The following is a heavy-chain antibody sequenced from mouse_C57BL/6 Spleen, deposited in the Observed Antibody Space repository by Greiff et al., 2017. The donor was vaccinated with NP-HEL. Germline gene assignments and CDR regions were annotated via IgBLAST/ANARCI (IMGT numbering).Heavy chain of an antibody. CDR3: ARNWAFAY. D-gene: IGHD4-1*01. CDR1: GFTFSDYG. V-gene: IGHV5-17*01. CDR2: ISRGSSTI. Sequence: EVKLVESGGGLVKPGGSLKLSCAASGFTFSDYGMHWVRQAPEKGLEWVAYISRGSSTIYYADTVKGRFTISRDNAKNTLFLQMTSLRSEDTAMYYCARNWAFAYWGQGTLVTVSA. J-gene: IGHJ3*01.